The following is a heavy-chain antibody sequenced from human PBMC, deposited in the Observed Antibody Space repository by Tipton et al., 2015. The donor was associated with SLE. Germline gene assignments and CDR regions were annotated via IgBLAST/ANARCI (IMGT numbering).Heavy chain of an antibody. CDR2: IYYSGST. CDR1: GGSISSGDYY. D-gene: IGHD3-10*01. J-gene: IGHJ1*01. CDR3: ARDGDTMVRGVTALQH. V-gene: IGHV4-30-4*01. Sequence: TLSLTCTVSGGSISSGDYYWSWIRQPPGKGLEWIGYIYYSGSTYYNPSLKSRVTISVDTSKNQFSLKLSSVTAADTAVYYCARDGDTMVRGVTALQHWGQGTLVTVSS.